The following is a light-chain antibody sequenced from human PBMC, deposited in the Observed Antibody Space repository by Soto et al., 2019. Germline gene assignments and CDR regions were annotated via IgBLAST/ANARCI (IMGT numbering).Light chain of an antibody. J-gene: IGKJ2*01. CDR1: QSVSSSQ. Sequence: EIVLTQSPATLSLSPGERATLSCRASQSVSSSQLAWYEQKPGQAPRLLIYGASSRATDIPDRFSGSGSGTDFTLTISRLEPEGSAVYYCQQYGSSPTFGQGTKVDIK. CDR2: GAS. CDR3: QQYGSSPT. V-gene: IGKV3-20*01.